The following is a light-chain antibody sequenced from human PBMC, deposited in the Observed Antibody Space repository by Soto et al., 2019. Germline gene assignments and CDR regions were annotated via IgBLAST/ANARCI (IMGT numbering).Light chain of an antibody. CDR3: MQSTQLPPT. CDR2: EVS. V-gene: IGKV2D-29*01. J-gene: IGKJ5*01. Sequence: DIVMTQPPLSLPVTPGGPASISCKSSQSLLHSTGETFLFWYLQKPGQAPQLLIYEVSTRVSGVPDRFSGSGSGTDFTLEISRVETDDVGIYYCMQSTQLPPTFGQGTRLEIK. CDR1: QSLLHSTGETF.